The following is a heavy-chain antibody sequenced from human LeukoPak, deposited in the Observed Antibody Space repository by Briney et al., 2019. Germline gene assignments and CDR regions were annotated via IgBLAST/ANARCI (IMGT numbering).Heavy chain of an antibody. CDR1: GFTFSSYW. D-gene: IGHD3-16*01. CDR2: VNTDGSTP. CDR3: ARDRGSYSDY. V-gene: IGHV3-74*01. J-gene: IGHJ4*02. Sequence: QPGGSLRLSCAASGFTFSSYWMHWVRQAPGKGLVWVSRVNTDGSTPTYADSVKGRFTISRDNAKNTLYLQMNSLGAEDTAVYYCARDRGSYSDYWGQGTLVTVSS.